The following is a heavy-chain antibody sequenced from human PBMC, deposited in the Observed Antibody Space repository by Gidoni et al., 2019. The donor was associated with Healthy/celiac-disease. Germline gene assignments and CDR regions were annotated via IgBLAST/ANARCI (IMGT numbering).Heavy chain of an antibody. V-gene: IGHV3-33*01. J-gene: IGHJ6*04. D-gene: IGHD1-7*01. Sequence: QVQLVESGGGVVRPVRSLRLSCAASRFTFSSYCMHGVRQAPGKGLEWVAVIWYDGSNKYYADSVKGRFTISRDNSKNTLYLQMNSLRAEDTAVYYCAGGANYEFLDVWGKGTTVTVSS. CDR3: AGGANYEFLDV. CDR2: IWYDGSNK. CDR1: RFTFSSYC.